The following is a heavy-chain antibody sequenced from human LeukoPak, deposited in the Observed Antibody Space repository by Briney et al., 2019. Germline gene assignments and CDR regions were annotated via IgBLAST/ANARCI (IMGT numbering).Heavy chain of an antibody. CDR3: AKDSSTSYSYYMDV. D-gene: IGHD2-2*01. J-gene: IGHJ6*03. Sequence: PGGSLRLSCAASGFTFSSYAMHWVRQAPGKGLEWVAVISYDGSNKYYADSVKGRFTISRDNSKNTLYLQMNSLRAEDTAVYSCAKDSSTSYSYYMDVWGKGTTVTISS. CDR1: GFTFSSYA. CDR2: ISYDGSNK. V-gene: IGHV3-30*04.